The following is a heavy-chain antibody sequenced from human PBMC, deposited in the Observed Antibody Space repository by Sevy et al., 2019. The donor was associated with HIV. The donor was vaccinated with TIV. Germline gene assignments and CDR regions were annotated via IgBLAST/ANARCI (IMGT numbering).Heavy chain of an antibody. V-gene: IGHV3-7*01. CDR2: IKQDGSEK. CDR3: ARVPHGGNLHFDY. Sequence: GGSLRLSCAASGFTFSSYWMSWVRQAPGKGLEWVANIKQDGSEKYYVDSVKGRFTISRDNAKNSLYLQMNSLRAEDTAVYYCARVPHGGNLHFDYWGQGTLVTVSS. CDR1: GFTFSSYW. J-gene: IGHJ4*02. D-gene: IGHD2-15*01.